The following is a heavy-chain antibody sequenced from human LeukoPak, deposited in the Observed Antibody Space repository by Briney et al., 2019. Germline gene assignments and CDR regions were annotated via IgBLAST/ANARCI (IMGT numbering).Heavy chain of an antibody. Sequence: ASVKVSCKVSRYTLTELSMHWLRQAPGKGLEWMGGFDPEDGETIYAQKFQGRVTMTEDTSTDTAYMELSSLRSEDTAVYYCATGYDILTGSRYGMDVWGKGTTVTVSS. CDR1: RYTLTELS. CDR3: ATGYDILTGSRYGMDV. J-gene: IGHJ6*04. V-gene: IGHV1-24*01. CDR2: FDPEDGET. D-gene: IGHD3-9*01.